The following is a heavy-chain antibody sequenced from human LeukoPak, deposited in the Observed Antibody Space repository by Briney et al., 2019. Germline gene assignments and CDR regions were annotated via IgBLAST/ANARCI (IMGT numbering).Heavy chain of an antibody. V-gene: IGHV4-34*01. Sequence: SETLSRTCAVYGGSFSGYYWSWIRQPPGKGLEWIGEINHSGSTNYNPSLKSRVTISVDTSKNQFSLKLSSVAAADTAVYYCARDRETSSYYYYGMDVWGQGTTVTVSS. CDR3: ARDRETSSYYYYGMDV. D-gene: IGHD1-1*01. J-gene: IGHJ6*02. CDR2: INHSGST. CDR1: GGSFSGYY.